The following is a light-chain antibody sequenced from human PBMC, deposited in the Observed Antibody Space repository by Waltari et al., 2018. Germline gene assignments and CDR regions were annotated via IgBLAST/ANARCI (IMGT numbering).Light chain of an antibody. CDR1: QSVLFNFNNKNY. CDR3: QQYYSLPWA. CDR2: WAS. V-gene: IGKV4-1*01. J-gene: IGKJ1*01. Sequence: DIVMTQSPDSLAVSLGERATINCKSSQSVLFNFNNKNYLGWYQHKPGPPPKPLIYWASTRESGVPDRFSGSGSGTDFNLTISSLQAEDVAVYYCQQYYSLPWAFGQGTKVEIK.